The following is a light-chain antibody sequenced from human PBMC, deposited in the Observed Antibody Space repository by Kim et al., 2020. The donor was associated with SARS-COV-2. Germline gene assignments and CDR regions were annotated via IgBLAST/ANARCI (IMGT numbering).Light chain of an antibody. CDR2: NDN. CDR3: QSYDNLSDSI. V-gene: IGLV1-40*01. CDR1: NSNIGAGFY. Sequence: QSVLTQPPSVSGTPGQRVNISCAGSNSNIGAGFYVHWYQQFPGTAPKLLIYNDNNRPSGVPDRFSGSKSGTSASLDITGLQAEDEADYYCQSYDNLSDSIFGGGTQLTVL. J-gene: IGLJ2*01.